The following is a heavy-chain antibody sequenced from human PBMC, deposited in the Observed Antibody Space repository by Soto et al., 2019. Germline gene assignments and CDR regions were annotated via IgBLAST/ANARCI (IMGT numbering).Heavy chain of an antibody. Sequence: PGGSLRLSCAASGFTFSSYAMSWVRQAPGKGLEWVSAISGSGGSTYYADSVKGRFTISRDNSKNTLYLQMNSLRAEDTAVYYCAKEGPGNEMATKRPHDYWGQGTLVTVSS. CDR2: ISGSGGST. CDR3: AKEGPGNEMATKRPHDY. D-gene: IGHD5-12*01. V-gene: IGHV3-23*01. CDR1: GFTFSSYA. J-gene: IGHJ4*02.